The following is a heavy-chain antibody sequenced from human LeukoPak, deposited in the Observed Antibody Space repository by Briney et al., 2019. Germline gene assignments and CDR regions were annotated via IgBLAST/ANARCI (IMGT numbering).Heavy chain of an antibody. CDR3: ARRVYYGSGSYYNGNWFDP. Sequence: PSETLSLTCTVSGGSIRSGTYYWNWIRQPAEKGLEWVGRISATGSTNYNPSLKSRVTISVNTSKNQFSLKLSSVTAADTAVYYCARRVYYGSGSYYNGNWFDPWGQGTLVTVSS. CDR1: GGSIRSGTYY. D-gene: IGHD3-10*01. J-gene: IGHJ5*02. CDR2: ISATGST. V-gene: IGHV4-61*02.